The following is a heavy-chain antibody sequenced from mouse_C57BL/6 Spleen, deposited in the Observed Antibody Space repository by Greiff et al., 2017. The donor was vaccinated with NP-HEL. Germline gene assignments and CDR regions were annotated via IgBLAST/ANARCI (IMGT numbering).Heavy chain of an antibody. CDR3: ARNWVGPRGTNLYFDV. Sequence: VQLVESGPGLVQPSQSLSITCTVSGFSLTSYGVHWVRQSPGKGLEWLGVIWSGGSTDYNAAFISRLSISKDNSKRQVFFKRNSLQADDTAIYYCARNWVGPRGTNLYFDVWGTGTTVTVSS. V-gene: IGHV2-2*01. J-gene: IGHJ1*03. CDR2: IWSGGST. CDR1: GFSLTSYG. D-gene: IGHD3-3*01.